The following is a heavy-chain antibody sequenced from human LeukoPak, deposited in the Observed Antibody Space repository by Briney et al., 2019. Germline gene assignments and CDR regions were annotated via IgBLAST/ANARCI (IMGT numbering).Heavy chain of an antibody. CDR1: GFTVSSYA. CDR3: ARQSGYYDSSSYDF. V-gene: IGHV3-30*01. Sequence: GGSLRLSCAASGFTVSSYAMHWVRHAPGKGLEWVALISYDGSNKYYADSVKGRFTISRDNSKNTLYVQMNSLRAEDTALYYCARQSGYYDSSSYDFWGQGTLVTVSS. J-gene: IGHJ4*02. CDR2: ISYDGSNK. D-gene: IGHD3-22*01.